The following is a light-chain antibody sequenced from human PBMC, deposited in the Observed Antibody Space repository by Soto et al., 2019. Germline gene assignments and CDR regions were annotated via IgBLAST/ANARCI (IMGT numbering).Light chain of an antibody. Sequence: EIVMTQSPATLSVSPGERATLSCRASQSISSELAWYQQKPGQPPRLLIYSASTRATGVPARFTGSGSGSEFTVTISGLQSEDFAVYYCQLCHNWPLNVGQVTRLEI. CDR2: SAS. CDR3: QLCHNWPLN. V-gene: IGKV3-15*01. J-gene: IGKJ2*01. CDR1: QSISSE.